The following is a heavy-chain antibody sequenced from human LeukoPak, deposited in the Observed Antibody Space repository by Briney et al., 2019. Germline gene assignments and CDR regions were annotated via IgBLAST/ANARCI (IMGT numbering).Heavy chain of an antibody. CDR2: IIPIFGTA. Sequence: SVKVSCKASGGTFSSYAISWVRQAPGQGLEWMGGIIPIFGTANYAQKFQGRVTITADESTSTAYMELRSLRSDDTAVYYCARARGAYYYDSSEDFDYWGQGTLVTVSS. CDR3: ARARGAYYYDSSEDFDY. V-gene: IGHV1-69*13. D-gene: IGHD3-22*01. CDR1: GGTFSSYA. J-gene: IGHJ4*02.